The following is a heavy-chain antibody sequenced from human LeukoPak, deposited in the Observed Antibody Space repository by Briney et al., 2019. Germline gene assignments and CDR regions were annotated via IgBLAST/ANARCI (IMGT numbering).Heavy chain of an antibody. D-gene: IGHD3-3*01. CDR1: GGSISSSSYY. CDR2: IYYSGST. Sequence: SETLSLTCTVSGGSISSSSYYWGWIRQPPGKGLEWIGSIYYSGSTYYNPSLKSRVTISVDTSKNQFSLKLSSVTAADTAVYYCARQYYTGFFDYWGQGTLVTVSS. CDR3: ARQYYTGFFDY. J-gene: IGHJ4*02. V-gene: IGHV4-39*01.